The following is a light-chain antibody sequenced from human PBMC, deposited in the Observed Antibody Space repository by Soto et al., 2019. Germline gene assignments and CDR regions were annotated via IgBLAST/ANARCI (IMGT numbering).Light chain of an antibody. CDR2: KIS. J-gene: IGKJ2*01. Sequence: DIVLTQTPLSSAVTLGQPASISCRSSQSLLHSDGSTYLSWLHQRPGQPPRLLIYKISNRLSGVQDRFSGSGAGTDFTLKISRVEAEDVGVYYCMQATQFPPYTFGQGTKLEIE. CDR1: QSLLHSDGSTY. V-gene: IGKV2-24*01. CDR3: MQATQFPPYT.